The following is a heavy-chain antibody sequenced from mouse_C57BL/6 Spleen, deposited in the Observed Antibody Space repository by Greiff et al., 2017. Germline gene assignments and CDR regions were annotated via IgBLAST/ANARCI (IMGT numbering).Heavy chain of an antibody. CDR1: GYTFTSYW. CDR2: INPSSGYT. Sequence: QVQLQQSGAELARPGASVKLSCKASGYTFTSYWMHWVKQRPGQGLEWIGYINPSSGYTKYNQKFKDKATLTADKSSRTAYLQLRSLTYEDSAFYYCARGAAYWGQGTLVTVSA. V-gene: IGHV1-7*01. J-gene: IGHJ3*01. CDR3: ARGAAY.